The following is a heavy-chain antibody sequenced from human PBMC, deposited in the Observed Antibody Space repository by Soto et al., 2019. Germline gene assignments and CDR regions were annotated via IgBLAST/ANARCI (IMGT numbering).Heavy chain of an antibody. D-gene: IGHD3-10*01. Sequence: PGGSLRLSCTPFGFNFDAYAMSWVRQAPGKGLEWVSAVTATAESAYYTDSVRGRFIITRDNSDNMLYLQMSSLRVEDTAIYFCARGRYYDSPQDLWGPGTQVTVSS. V-gene: IGHV3-23*01. CDR1: GFNFDAYA. CDR3: ARGRYYDSPQDL. J-gene: IGHJ5*02. CDR2: VTATAESA.